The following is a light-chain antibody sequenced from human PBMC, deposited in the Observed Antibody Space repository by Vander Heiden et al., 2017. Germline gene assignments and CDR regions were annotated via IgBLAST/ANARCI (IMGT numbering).Light chain of an antibody. CDR2: TSS. Sequence: IKLTQSLSSLPASVGDWVTITCRASPTISIYLSCYQQQPGKATKLLFDTSSSVKSSVPSRFSSSGSGTEFTLTSSRLHPEDFATYYWQQSYNTPLTFGGGTKVEIK. J-gene: IGKJ4*01. CDR3: QQSYNTPLT. V-gene: IGKV1-39*01. CDR1: PTISIY.